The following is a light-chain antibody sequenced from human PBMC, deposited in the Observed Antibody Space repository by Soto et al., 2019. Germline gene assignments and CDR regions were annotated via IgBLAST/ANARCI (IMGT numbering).Light chain of an antibody. CDR2: GDD. J-gene: IGLJ3*02. CDR1: SSNIGSHT. CDR3: ASLGDRLNGPL. V-gene: IGLV1-44*01. Sequence: QSVLTQPPSTSGTPGQRVAISCSGTSSNIGSHTVNWYQQLPGTAPKLLIYGDDKRPSGIPDRFSGSKYGTSASLAISGLHSEYGVYYCLASLGDRLNGPLFGGGTKMTV.